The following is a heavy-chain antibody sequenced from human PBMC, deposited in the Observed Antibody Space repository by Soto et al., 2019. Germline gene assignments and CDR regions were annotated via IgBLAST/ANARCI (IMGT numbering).Heavy chain of an antibody. CDR3: ARGLVVTAKGWFDL. J-gene: IGHJ5*02. V-gene: IGHV3-30-3*01. CDR1: GFTFSSYS. Sequence: QVQLVQSGGGVVQPGRSLRLPCEASGFTFSSYSMNWVRQTPGKGLEWVAVVSYDGNRKYYADSVKGRFTISRDYAKNTLYMQMDNLRIEDTAVYYCARGLVVTAKGWFDLWGQGTLVTVSP. D-gene: IGHD2-21*02. CDR2: VSYDGNRK.